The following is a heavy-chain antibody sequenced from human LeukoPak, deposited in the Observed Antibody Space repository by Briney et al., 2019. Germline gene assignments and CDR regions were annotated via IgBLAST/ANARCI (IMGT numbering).Heavy chain of an antibody. CDR1: GYTFTSYY. CDR2: INPSGGST. CDR3: ARVSLRGAPTGRFDP. Sequence: ASVKVSCKASGYTFTSYYMHWVRQAPGQGLEWMGIINPSGGSTSYAQKFQGRVTMTRDTSTSTVYMELGSLRSEDTAVYYCARVSLRGAPTGRFDPWGQGTLVTVSS. V-gene: IGHV1-46*01. J-gene: IGHJ5*02. D-gene: IGHD3-10*01.